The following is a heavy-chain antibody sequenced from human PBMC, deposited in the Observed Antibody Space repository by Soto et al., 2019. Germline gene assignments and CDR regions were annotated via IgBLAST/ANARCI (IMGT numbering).Heavy chain of an antibody. D-gene: IGHD6-6*01. CDR2: INHSGST. CDR1: GGSFSGYY. Sequence: PSETLSLTCAVYGGSFSGYYWSWIRQPPGKGLEWIGEINHSGSTNYNPSLKGRVTISVDTSKNQFSLKLSSVTAADTAVYYCARESGRVSSSGFDYWGQGTLVTVSS. V-gene: IGHV4-34*01. CDR3: ARESGRVSSSGFDY. J-gene: IGHJ4*02.